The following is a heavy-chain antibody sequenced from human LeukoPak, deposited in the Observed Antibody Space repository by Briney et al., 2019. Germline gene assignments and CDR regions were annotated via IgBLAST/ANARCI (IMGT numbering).Heavy chain of an antibody. CDR2: INHSGST. CDR1: GGSFSGYY. Sequence: PSETLSLTCAVYGGSFSGYYWSWIRQPPGKGLEWIGEINHSGSTNYNPSLKSRVTISVDTSKNQFSLKLSSVTAADTAVYYCASRDYYDSSGYLYTGDYWGQGTLVTVSS. V-gene: IGHV4-34*01. CDR3: ASRDYYDSSGYLYTGDY. J-gene: IGHJ4*02. D-gene: IGHD3-22*01.